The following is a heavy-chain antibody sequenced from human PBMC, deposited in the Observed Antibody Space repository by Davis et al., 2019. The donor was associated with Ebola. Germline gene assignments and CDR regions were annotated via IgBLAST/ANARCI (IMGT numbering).Heavy chain of an antibody. D-gene: IGHD3-10*01. J-gene: IGHJ6*02. Sequence: MPSETLSLTCAVSGGSISSSNWWSWVRQPPGKGLEWIGEINHSGSTNYNPSLKSRVTISVDTSKNQFSLKLSSVTAADTAVYYCARRGRARGMDVWGQGTTVTVSS. V-gene: IGHV4-4*02. CDR1: GGSISSSNW. CDR2: INHSGST. CDR3: ARRGRARGMDV.